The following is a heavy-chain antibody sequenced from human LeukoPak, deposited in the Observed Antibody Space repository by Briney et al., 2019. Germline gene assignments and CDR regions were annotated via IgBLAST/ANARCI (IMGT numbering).Heavy chain of an antibody. Sequence: SETLSLTCTVSGGSISSYYWSWIRQPPGKGLEWIAYISNIGSINYNPSLKSRATISLDTSKNQFSLKLSSVTAADTAVYYCAGHHPRNTVDFWGQGTLVTVSS. CDR2: ISNIGSI. CDR1: GGSISSYY. J-gene: IGHJ4*02. V-gene: IGHV4-59*08. CDR3: AGHHPRNTVDF. D-gene: IGHD2/OR15-2a*01.